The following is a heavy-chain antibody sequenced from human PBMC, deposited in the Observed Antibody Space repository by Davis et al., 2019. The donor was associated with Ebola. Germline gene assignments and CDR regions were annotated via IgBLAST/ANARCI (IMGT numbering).Heavy chain of an antibody. CDR1: GYTFTSYD. Sequence: ASVKVSCKASGYTFTSYDINWVRQATGQGLEWMGWMNPNSGNTGYAQKFQGRVTMTRNTSISTAYMELSSLRSDDTAVYYCARRLFMVQGDGGMDVWGQGTTVTVSS. CDR2: MNPNSGNT. J-gene: IGHJ6*02. V-gene: IGHV1-8*01. D-gene: IGHD3-10*01. CDR3: ARRLFMVQGDGGMDV.